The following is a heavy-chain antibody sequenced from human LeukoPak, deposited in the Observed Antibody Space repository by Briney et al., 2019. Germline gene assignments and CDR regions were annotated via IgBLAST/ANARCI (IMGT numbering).Heavy chain of an antibody. V-gene: IGHV3-7*01. Sequence: GGSLRLSCAASGFTFSSYWMSWVRQAPGKGLEWVANIKQDGSEKYYVDSVKGRFTISRDNAKNSLYLQMNSLRAEDTAVNYCGRVRRAMAEFEVGVDAFFDYWGRGTLVTASS. CDR2: IKQDGSEK. CDR1: GFTFSSYW. J-gene: IGHJ4*02. D-gene: IGHD2-15*01. CDR3: GRVRRAMAEFEVGVDAFFDY.